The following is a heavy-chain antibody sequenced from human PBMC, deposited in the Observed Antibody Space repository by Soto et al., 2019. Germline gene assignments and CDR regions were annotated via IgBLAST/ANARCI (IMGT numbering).Heavy chain of an antibody. J-gene: IGHJ3*02. V-gene: IGHV3-23*01. CDR2: ISGSGDFT. Sequence: EVQMLESGGGLVQPVGSLRLSCAASGFTLSSYALSWVRQAPGKGLEWVSGISGSGDFTFDADSVRGRFTISRDNSMNTLYLRMNSLRVEDTAVYYCARGPMIFGVGVDAFDIWGQGTRATVSS. CDR1: GFTLSSYA. D-gene: IGHD3-3*01. CDR3: ARGPMIFGVGVDAFDI.